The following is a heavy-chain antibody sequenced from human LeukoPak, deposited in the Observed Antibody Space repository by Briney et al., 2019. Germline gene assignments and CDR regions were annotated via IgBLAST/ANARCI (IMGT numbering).Heavy chain of an antibody. CDR3: AREAYDSSGYVDY. J-gene: IGHJ4*02. CDR1: GGSSVGYY. D-gene: IGHD3-22*01. V-gene: IGHV4-34*01. Sequence: SETLSLTCAVYGGSSVGYYWSWIRRPPGKGLEWIGEINRSGSINYNPSLKSRVTISVDPSKNQISLKLRSVTAADTAVYYCAREAYDSSGYVDYWGQGTLVTVSS. CDR2: INRSGSI.